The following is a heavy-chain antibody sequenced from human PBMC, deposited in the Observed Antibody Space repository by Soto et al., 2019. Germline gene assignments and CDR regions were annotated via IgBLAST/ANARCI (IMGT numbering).Heavy chain of an antibody. D-gene: IGHD6-19*01. V-gene: IGHV4-4*07. CDR1: GGSISTYY. CDR3: ARGAGIAVAGRWGSFDY. CDR2: IYTSASN. J-gene: IGHJ4*02. Sequence: ETLFLTCTGSGGSISTYYWSWIRQPAGKGLEWLGRIYTSASNTYTPSRQIRHAMSADTYKNQFSLALLSGTAADAAVYYCARGAGIAVAGRWGSFDYWGQGTLVTVSS.